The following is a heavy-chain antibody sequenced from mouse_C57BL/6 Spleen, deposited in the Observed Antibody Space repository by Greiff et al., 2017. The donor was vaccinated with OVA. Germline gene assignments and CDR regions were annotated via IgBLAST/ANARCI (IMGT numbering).Heavy chain of an antibody. Sequence: QVQLQQSGPELVKPGASVKLSCKASGYTFTSYDINWVKQRPGQGLEWIGWIYPRDGSTKYNEKFKGKATLTVDTSSSTAYMELRSLTSEDSAVYFCARSRYDYDWYFDVWGTGTTVTVSS. CDR3: ARSRYDYDWYFDV. CDR1: GYTFTSYD. D-gene: IGHD2-4*01. CDR2: IYPRDGST. V-gene: IGHV1-85*01. J-gene: IGHJ1*03.